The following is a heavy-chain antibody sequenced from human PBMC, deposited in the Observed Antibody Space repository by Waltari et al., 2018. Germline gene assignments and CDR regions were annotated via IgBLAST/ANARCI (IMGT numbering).Heavy chain of an antibody. J-gene: IGHJ6*03. V-gene: IGHV3-53*02. Sequence: EVQLVETGGGLIQPGGSLSLSCAASGFTVSSNYMSWVRQAPGKGLEWVSVIYSGGSTYYADSVKGRFTISRDNSKNTLYLQMNSLRAEDTAVYYCARDYGGNSHYYYYMDVWGKGTTVTVSS. D-gene: IGHD2-21*02. CDR3: ARDYGGNSHYYYYMDV. CDR1: GFTVSSNY. CDR2: IYSGGST.